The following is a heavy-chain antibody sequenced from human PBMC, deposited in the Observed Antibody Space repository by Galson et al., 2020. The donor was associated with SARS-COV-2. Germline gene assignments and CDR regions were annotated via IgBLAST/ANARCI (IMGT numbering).Heavy chain of an antibody. Sequence: ETLEPLSLTCTVPDDSISSGGYYWRWIRQHPGKGLEWTGYIYYSGSTYYNPSLKSRVTISVDPSKNQFSLRLSSVTAADTAVYYCARRPWYASGGDYPLDYWGQGTLGTVSS. CDR2: IYYSGST. CDR1: DDSISSGGYY. CDR3: ARRPWYASGGDYPLDY. V-gene: IGHV4-31*03. D-gene: IGHD2-21*02. J-gene: IGHJ4*02.